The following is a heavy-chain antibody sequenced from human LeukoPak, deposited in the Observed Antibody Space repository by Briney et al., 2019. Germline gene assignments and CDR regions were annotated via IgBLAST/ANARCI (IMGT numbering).Heavy chain of an antibody. Sequence: GGSLRLSCVASGFTFSSYWMHWVRQAPGQGLEWVALISYDGTNKYYADSVKGRFTISRDNSKNTLYLQINSLRPDDTAIYYCAKGGRDYSNYFDSWGQGTLVTVSS. J-gene: IGHJ4*02. V-gene: IGHV3-30*18. D-gene: IGHD4-11*01. CDR1: GFTFSSYW. CDR3: AKGGRDYSNYFDS. CDR2: ISYDGTNK.